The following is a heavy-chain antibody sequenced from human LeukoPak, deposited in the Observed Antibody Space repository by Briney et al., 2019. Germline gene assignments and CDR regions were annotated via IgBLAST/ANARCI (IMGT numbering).Heavy chain of an antibody. CDR3: ARAPYYYDSSGYSNWFDP. Sequence: SETLSLTCTVSGGSISSGGYYWSWIRQHPGEGLEWIGYIYYSGSTYYNPSLKSRVTISVDTSKNQFSLKLSSVTAADTAVYYCARAPYYYDSSGYSNWFDPWGQGTLVTVSS. CDR1: GGSISSGGYY. CDR2: IYYSGST. D-gene: IGHD3-22*01. V-gene: IGHV4-31*03. J-gene: IGHJ5*02.